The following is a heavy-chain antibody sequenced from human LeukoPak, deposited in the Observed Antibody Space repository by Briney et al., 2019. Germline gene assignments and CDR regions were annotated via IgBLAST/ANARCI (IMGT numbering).Heavy chain of an antibody. CDR3: ARGVAVAGTDTAYDY. CDR2: INHSGST. D-gene: IGHD6-19*01. CDR1: GGSFSGYY. J-gene: IGHJ4*02. V-gene: IGHV4-34*01. Sequence: PSETLSLTCAVYGGSFSGYYWSWIRQPPGKGLEWIGEINHSGSTNYNPSLKSRVTISVDTSKNQFSLKLSSVTAADTAVYYCARGVAVAGTDTAYDYWGQGTLVTVSS.